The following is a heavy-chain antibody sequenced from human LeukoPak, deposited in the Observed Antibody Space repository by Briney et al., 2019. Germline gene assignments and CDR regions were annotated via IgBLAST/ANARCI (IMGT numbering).Heavy chain of an antibody. CDR2: IYYSGST. D-gene: IGHD5-12*01. J-gene: IGHJ4*02. V-gene: IGHV4-30-4*01. CDR1: GGSISSGDYY. Sequence: SETLSLTCTVSGGSISSGDYYWSWIRQPPGKGLERIGYIYYSGSTYYNPSLKSRVTISVDTSKNQFSLKLSSVTAADTAVYYCARESIVATNHLDYWGQGTLVTVSS. CDR3: ARESIVATNHLDY.